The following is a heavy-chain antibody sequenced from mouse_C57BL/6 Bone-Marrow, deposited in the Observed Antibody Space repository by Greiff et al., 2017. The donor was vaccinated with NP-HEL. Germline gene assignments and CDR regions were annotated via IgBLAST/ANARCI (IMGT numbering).Heavy chain of an antibody. D-gene: IGHD1-1*01. J-gene: IGHJ3*01. Sequence: EVQGVESGPELVKPGASVKMSCKASGYTFTSYVMHWVKQKPGQGLEWIGYIYPYNDGTKYNEKFKGKATLTSDKSSSTAYMELSSLTSEDSAVYYCARGYYGPSWGFAYWGQGTLVTVSA. CDR1: GYTFTSYV. CDR3: ARGYYGPSWGFAY. V-gene: IGHV1-14*01. CDR2: IYPYNDGT.